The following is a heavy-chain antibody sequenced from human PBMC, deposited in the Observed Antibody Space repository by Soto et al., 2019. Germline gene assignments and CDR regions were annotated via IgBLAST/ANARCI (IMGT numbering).Heavy chain of an antibody. CDR3: AKDLDADYGDYYYYYYGMDV. CDR1: GFTFRSYA. CDR2: ISGSGGST. Sequence: GGSLRLSCAASGFTFRSYARSWVRQAPGKGLEWVSAISGSGGSTYYADSVKGRFTISRDNSKNTLYLQMNSLRAEDTAVYYCAKDLDADYGDYYYYYYGMDVWGQGTTVTVSS. J-gene: IGHJ6*02. D-gene: IGHD4-17*01. V-gene: IGHV3-23*01.